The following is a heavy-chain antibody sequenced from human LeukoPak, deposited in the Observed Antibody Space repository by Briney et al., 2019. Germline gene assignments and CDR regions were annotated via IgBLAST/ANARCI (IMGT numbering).Heavy chain of an antibody. J-gene: IGHJ4*02. D-gene: IGHD6-13*01. Sequence: GASVKVSCKASGGTFSTYAINWVRQAPGQGLEWMGGIIPIFGTPNYAQKFRGRVTITADESTSTAYMELNSLRSEDTAVYYCARDLRYSNSWYFFASWGQGTLVTVSS. V-gene: IGHV1-69*01. CDR3: ARDLRYSNSWYFFAS. CDR1: GGTFSTYA. CDR2: IIPIFGTP.